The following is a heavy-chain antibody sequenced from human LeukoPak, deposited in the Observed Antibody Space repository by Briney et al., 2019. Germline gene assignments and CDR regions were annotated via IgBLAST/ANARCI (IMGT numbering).Heavy chain of an antibody. CDR2: IWYDGSNK. J-gene: IGHJ4*02. CDR3: ARDGYPYSSGWYYFDY. CDR1: GFTFSSYG. V-gene: IGHV3-33*01. D-gene: IGHD6-19*01. Sequence: GRSLRLSCAASGFTFSSYGMHWVRQAPGKGLEWVAVIWYDGSNKYYADSVKGRFTIYRDNSKNTLYLQMNSLRAEDTAVYYCARDGYPYSSGWYYFDYWGQGTLATVSS.